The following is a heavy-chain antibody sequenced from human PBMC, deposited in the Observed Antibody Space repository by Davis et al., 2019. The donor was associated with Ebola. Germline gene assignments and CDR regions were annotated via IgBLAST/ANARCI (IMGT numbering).Heavy chain of an antibody. V-gene: IGHV1-18*01. Sequence: AASVKVSCKASGYTFTSYGISWVRQAPGQGLEWMGWISAYNGNTNYAQKLQGRVTMTTDTSTSTAYMELRSLRSDDTAVYYCARTPRYNWNHYYYGMDVWGQGTTVTVSS. J-gene: IGHJ6*02. D-gene: IGHD1-20*01. CDR3: ARTPRYNWNHYYYGMDV. CDR2: ISAYNGNT. CDR1: GYTFTSYG.